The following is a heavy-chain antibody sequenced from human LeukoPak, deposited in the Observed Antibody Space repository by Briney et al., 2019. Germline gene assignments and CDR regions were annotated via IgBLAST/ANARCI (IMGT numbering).Heavy chain of an antibody. D-gene: IGHD3-22*01. CDR2: INPNSGGT. J-gene: IGHJ5*02. Sequence: GASVKVSCKASGYTFTGYYMHWVRQAPGQGLEWMGWINPNSGGTNYAQKFQGRVTMTRDTSISTAYMELSRLRSDDTAVYYCARDQIHYDNSGYYPNWFDPWGQGTLVTVSP. CDR1: GYTFTGYY. CDR3: ARDQIHYDNSGYYPNWFDP. V-gene: IGHV1-2*02.